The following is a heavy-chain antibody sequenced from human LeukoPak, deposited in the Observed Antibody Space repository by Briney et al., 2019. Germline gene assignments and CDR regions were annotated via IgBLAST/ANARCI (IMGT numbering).Heavy chain of an antibody. D-gene: IGHD3-10*01. Sequence: SETLSLTCAVYGGSFSGYYWSWIRQPPGKGLEWIGEINDSGSTNYNPSLRSRVTIPVDTSMNQFSLKMRSVTAADTADYYCARGLWFGESRPYYYDYWGQGNLVTVST. J-gene: IGHJ4*02. CDR3: ARGLWFGESRPYYYDY. CDR1: GGSFSGYY. CDR2: INDSGST. V-gene: IGHV4-34*01.